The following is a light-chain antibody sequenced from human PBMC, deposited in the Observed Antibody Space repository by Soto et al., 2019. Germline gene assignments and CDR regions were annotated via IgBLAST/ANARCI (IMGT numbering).Light chain of an antibody. CDR2: KAS. V-gene: IGKV1-5*03. CDR3: QQYNSYSAGT. Sequence: DIQMTQSPSTLSASVGDRVTITCRASKSINIWLAWYQQRPGKPPNLLIHKASTLESGVPSRFSGSGSGTEFTLTISGLQPDDFATSYCQQYNSYSAGTFGQGTKVDIK. CDR1: KSINIW. J-gene: IGKJ1*01.